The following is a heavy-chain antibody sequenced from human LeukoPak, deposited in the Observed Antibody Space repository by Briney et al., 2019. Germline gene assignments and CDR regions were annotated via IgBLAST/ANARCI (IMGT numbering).Heavy chain of an antibody. CDR2: ISSSSSYI. Sequence: PGGSLRLSCAASGFTFSSYSMNWVRQAPGKGLEWVSSISSSSSYIYYADSVKGRFTISRDNAKNSLYLQMNSLRAEDTAVYYCARGSIVGATILDYWGQGTLVTVSS. CDR1: GFTFSSYS. V-gene: IGHV3-21*01. J-gene: IGHJ4*02. D-gene: IGHD1-26*01. CDR3: ARGSIVGATILDY.